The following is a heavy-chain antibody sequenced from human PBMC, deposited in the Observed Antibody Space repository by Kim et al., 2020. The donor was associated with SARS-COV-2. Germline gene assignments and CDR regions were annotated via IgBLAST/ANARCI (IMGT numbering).Heavy chain of an antibody. CDR3: ARGGLGDSSALRGGYKRAFDI. V-gene: IGHV3-53*04. CDR2: IYSGGST. J-gene: IGHJ3*02. CDR1: GFTVSSNY. D-gene: IGHD3-22*01. Sequence: GGSLRLSCAASGFTVSSNYMSWVRQAPGKGLEWVSVIYSGGSTYYADSVKGRFTISRHNSKNTLYLQMNSLRAEDTAVYYCARGGLGDSSALRGGYKRAFDIWGQGTMVTVSS.